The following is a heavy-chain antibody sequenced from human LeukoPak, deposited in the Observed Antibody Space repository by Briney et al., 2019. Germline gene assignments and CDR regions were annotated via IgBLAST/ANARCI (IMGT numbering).Heavy chain of an antibody. D-gene: IGHD2/OR15-2a*01. CDR3: AKGPDSTRFDY. CDR1: GFTFSNYA. J-gene: IGHJ4*02. Sequence: PGKSLRLSCTASGFTFSNYAMHWVRQAPGKGLEWVAVIWYDGSHQYYADSVKGRFTISRDNSKNTLYLQMNSLRAEDTAVYYCAKGPDSTRFDYWGQGTLVTVSS. V-gene: IGHV3-33*06. CDR2: IWYDGSHQ.